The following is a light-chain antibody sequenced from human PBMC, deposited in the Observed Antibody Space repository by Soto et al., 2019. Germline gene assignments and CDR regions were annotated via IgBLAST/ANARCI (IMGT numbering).Light chain of an antibody. CDR3: CSSAGRSTYV. CDR2: DVS. CDR1: SSDVGMYNY. J-gene: IGLJ1*01. V-gene: IGLV2-11*02. Sequence: QSVLTQPRSVSGSPGQSVTISCTGTSSDVGMYNYVSWYQHHPGKAPKLMIYDVSERPSRVPDRFSGSKSGNTASLTISGLRAEDEADYYCCSSAGRSTYVFGSGTKVTVL.